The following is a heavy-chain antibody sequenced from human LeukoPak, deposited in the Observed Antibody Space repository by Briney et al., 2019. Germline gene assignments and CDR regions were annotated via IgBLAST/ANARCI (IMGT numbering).Heavy chain of an antibody. J-gene: IGHJ4*02. CDR3: VKDRRGTMVRGYYFDY. CDR1: GLSFRGFE. Sequence: GGSLRLSCVGSGLSFRGFELNWVRQAPGKGLEWVAVISYDGSNKYYADSVKGRFTISRDNSKNTLYLQMNSLRAEDTAVYYCVKDRRGTMVRGYYFDYWGQGTLVTVSS. V-gene: IGHV3-30*18. CDR2: ISYDGSNK. D-gene: IGHD3-10*01.